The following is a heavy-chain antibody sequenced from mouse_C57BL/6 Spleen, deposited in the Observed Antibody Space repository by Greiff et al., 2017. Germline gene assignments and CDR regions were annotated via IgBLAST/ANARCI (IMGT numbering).Heavy chain of an antibody. Sequence: QVTLKVSVPGILQPSQTLSLTCSFSGFSLSTFGMGVGWIRQPSGKGLEWLAHLSWDDAKYSHPALKSRLTISKDTSKNQVFLKIANVDTADTATYYCARIVTETVVATPFAYWGQGTLVTVSA. V-gene: IGHV8-8*01. CDR3: ARIVTETVVATPFAY. CDR1: GFSLSTFGMG. D-gene: IGHD1-1*01. CDR2: LSWDDAK. J-gene: IGHJ3*01.